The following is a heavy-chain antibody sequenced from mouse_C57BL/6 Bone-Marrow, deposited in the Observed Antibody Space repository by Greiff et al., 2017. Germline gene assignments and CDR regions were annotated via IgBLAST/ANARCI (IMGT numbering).Heavy chain of an antibody. J-gene: IGHJ2*01. CDR1: GYTFTSYG. V-gene: IGHV1-81*01. Sequence: QVQLKQSGAELARPGASVKLSCKASGYTFTSYGISWVKQRTGQGLEWIGEIYPRSGNTYYNEKFKGKATLTSDKSSSTAYMELRRLTSEDSAVYFCARGRNYDYDYWGQGTTLTVSS. CDR3: ARGRNYDYDY. CDR2: IYPRSGNT. D-gene: IGHD2-4*01.